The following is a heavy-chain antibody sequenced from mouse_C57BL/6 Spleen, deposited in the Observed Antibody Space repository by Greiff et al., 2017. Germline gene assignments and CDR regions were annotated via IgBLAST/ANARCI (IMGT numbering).Heavy chain of an antibody. CDR1: GFTFSSYA. V-gene: IGHV5-9-1*02. J-gene: IGHJ4*01. D-gene: IGHD2-3*01. Sequence: EVQVVESGEGLVKPGGSLKLSCAASGFTFSSYAMSWVRQTPEKRLEWVAYISSGGDYIYYADTVKGRFTISRDNARNTLYLQMSSLKSEDTAMYYCTRNGYYGYAMDDWGQGTSVTVSS. CDR3: TRNGYYGYAMDD. CDR2: ISSGGDYI.